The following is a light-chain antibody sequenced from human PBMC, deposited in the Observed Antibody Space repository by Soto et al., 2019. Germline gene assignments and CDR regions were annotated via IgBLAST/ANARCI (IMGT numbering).Light chain of an antibody. Sequence: QSLLTQPPSASGSHGQSVAISCTGTSSDVGGYNYVSWYQQHPGKAPKLMIYEVNKRPSGVPDRFSGSKSGNTASLTVSGLQAEYEADYYCSSYAGRSNFFGPGTKVTVL. CDR2: EVN. J-gene: IGLJ1*01. CDR3: SSYAGRSNF. V-gene: IGLV2-8*01. CDR1: SSDVGGYNY.